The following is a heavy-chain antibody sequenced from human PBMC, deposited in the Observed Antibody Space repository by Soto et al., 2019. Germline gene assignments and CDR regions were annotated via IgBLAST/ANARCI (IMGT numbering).Heavy chain of an antibody. CDR2: ISGSGGST. V-gene: IGHV3-23*01. J-gene: IGHJ5*02. CDR3: AKEKDCSSTSCTRYNWFDP. D-gene: IGHD2-2*01. Sequence: VPLLESGGGLVQPGGSLRLSCAASGFTFSSYAMSWVRQAPGKGLEWVSAISGSGGSTYYADSVKGRFTISRDNSKNTLYLQMNSLRAEDTAVYYCAKEKDCSSTSCTRYNWFDPWGQGTLVTVSS. CDR1: GFTFSSYA.